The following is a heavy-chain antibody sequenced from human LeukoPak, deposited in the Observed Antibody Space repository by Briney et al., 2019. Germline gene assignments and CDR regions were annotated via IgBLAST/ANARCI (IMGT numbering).Heavy chain of an antibody. CDR1: GFTFTTYW. D-gene: IGHD2-15*01. Sequence: PGGSLRLSCEASGFTFTTYWIHWVRQGPGKGLVWVSRIKYDGSTSNYADSVKGRFTISRDNSKNTLYLQMNSLRAEDTAVYYCAKGARGSCPDYWGQGTLVTVSS. CDR3: AKGARGSCPDY. V-gene: IGHV3-74*01. CDR2: IKYDGSTS. J-gene: IGHJ4*02.